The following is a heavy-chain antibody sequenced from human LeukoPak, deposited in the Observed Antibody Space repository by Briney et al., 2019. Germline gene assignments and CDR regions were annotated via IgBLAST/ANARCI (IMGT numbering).Heavy chain of an antibody. CDR1: GYSFPSYW. Sequence: GESLKISCKGSGYSFPSYWIGWVRQMPGKGLEWMAIIYPDDSDTRYSPSFQGQIIISADKSIDTAYLQWNSLKASDSAMYYCARLGCSSTSCYDVWGKGTTVTVSS. CDR2: IYPDDSDT. J-gene: IGHJ6*04. CDR3: ARLGCSSTSCYDV. V-gene: IGHV5-51*01. D-gene: IGHD2-2*01.